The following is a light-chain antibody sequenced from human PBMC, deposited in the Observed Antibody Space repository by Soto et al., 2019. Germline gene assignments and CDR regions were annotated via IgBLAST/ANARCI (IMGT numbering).Light chain of an antibody. Sequence: DILMTPSPAALSEFIGDRVTITCRASQGIAPYLAWFQQKPGKVPKLLIYATSTLQSGVPSRFSGSGSGTDFTLTINSLQPEDVGTYYCQKYNSAPLTFGGGTKVDTK. V-gene: IGKV1-27*01. CDR2: ATS. CDR1: QGIAPY. J-gene: IGKJ4*01. CDR3: QKYNSAPLT.